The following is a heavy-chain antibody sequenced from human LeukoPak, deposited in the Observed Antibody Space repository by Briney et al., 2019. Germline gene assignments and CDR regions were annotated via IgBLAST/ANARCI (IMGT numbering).Heavy chain of an antibody. J-gene: IGHJ3*02. CDR2: IYPGDSDT. CDR1: GYSFTSYC. V-gene: IGHV5-51*01. Sequence: GESLKISCKGSGYSFTSYCIGWVRQMPGKGLEWMGIIYPGDSDTRYSPSFQGQVTISADKSISTAYLQWSSLKASDTAMYYCARTDSGVRYFDWLPDAFDIWGQGTMVTVSS. D-gene: IGHD3-9*01. CDR3: ARTDSGVRYFDWLPDAFDI.